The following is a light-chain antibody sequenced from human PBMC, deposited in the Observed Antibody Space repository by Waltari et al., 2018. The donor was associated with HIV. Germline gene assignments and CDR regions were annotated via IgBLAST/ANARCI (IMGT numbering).Light chain of an antibody. Sequence: SYDLTQPRSVSVALGQTARVTCGGNDIGYRNVHWYKHKPAQAPVLVIFRDTHRPSEIPARFSGSNSGNTATLTITGAQAGDEADYYCQVWVNFVYVFGPGTEVTVL. CDR1: DIGYRN. CDR3: QVWVNFVYV. CDR2: RDT. V-gene: IGLV3-9*01. J-gene: IGLJ1*01.